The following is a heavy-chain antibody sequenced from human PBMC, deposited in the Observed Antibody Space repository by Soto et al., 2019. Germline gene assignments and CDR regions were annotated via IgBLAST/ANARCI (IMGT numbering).Heavy chain of an antibody. CDR3: ATDRRKFGYCSGGSGYSNYHYDGMDV. D-gene: IGHD2-15*01. J-gene: IGHJ6*02. V-gene: IGHV3-30*03. Sequence: QVQLVESGGGVVQPGRSLRVSCAGSGVTFSNYGIHWVRQAPGKGLEWVAVISYDGSKKYYLDSVEGRFTISRDNSKNTVYRQMNSLRAEDTAVYYCATDRRKFGYCSGGSGYSNYHYDGMDVWGQGTTVTVSS. CDR1: GVTFSNYG. CDR2: ISYDGSKK.